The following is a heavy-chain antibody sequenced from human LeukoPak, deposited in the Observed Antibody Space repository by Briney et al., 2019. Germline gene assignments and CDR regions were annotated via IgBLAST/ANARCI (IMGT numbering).Heavy chain of an antibody. CDR3: ARGALRRGWAFGY. CDR1: GYTFTGYD. J-gene: IGHJ4*02. Sequence: ASVKVSCKASGYTFTGYDMHWVRQAPGQGPEWMGWINPNSGGTNYAQKFQGRVTMTRDTSISTAYMELSRLRSDDTAVYYCARGALRRGWAFGYWGQGTLVTVSS. D-gene: IGHD6-19*01. V-gene: IGHV1-2*02. CDR2: INPNSGGT.